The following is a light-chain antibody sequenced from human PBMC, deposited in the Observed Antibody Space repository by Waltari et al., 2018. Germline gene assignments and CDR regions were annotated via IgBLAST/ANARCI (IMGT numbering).Light chain of an antibody. CDR1: QSVSSN. V-gene: IGKV3-15*01. J-gene: IGKJ4*01. CDR2: GAS. Sequence: EIVMTQSPATLSVSPGERATLSCRASQSVSSNLAWYQQKPGQAPRLLLHGASTRATGIPARFSGSGSGTEFTLTISSLQSEDFAVYYCQQRHNWPLTFGGGTKVEIK. CDR3: QQRHNWPLT.